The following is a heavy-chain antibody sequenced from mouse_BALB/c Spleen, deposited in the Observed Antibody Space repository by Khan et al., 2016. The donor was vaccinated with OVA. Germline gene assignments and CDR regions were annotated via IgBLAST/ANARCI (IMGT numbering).Heavy chain of an antibody. Sequence: VQLQESGAELVEPGASVRLSCKASGSTFTSYYLYWVKQRPGQGLEWIGDINPSNGGTKFNENFKSKATLTVYKSSITAYNQLNSLTSEESAVYYCTRSGYGTFAYWGQGTLVTVSA. CDR2: INPSNGGT. CDR3: TRSGYGTFAY. D-gene: IGHD2-1*01. CDR1: GSTFTSYY. J-gene: IGHJ3*01. V-gene: IGHV1S81*02.